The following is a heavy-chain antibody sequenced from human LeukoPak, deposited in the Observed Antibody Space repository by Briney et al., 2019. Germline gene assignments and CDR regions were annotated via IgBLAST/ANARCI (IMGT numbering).Heavy chain of an antibody. CDR3: TTGSLVVVPGVDY. J-gene: IGHJ4*02. V-gene: IGHV3-15*01. D-gene: IGHD3-22*01. Sequence: AGGSLRLSCAASGFTFSNAWMSWVRQAPGKGLEWVGRIKSKTDGGTTDYAAPVTGRFTISRDDSKNTLYLQMNSLKTEDTAVYYCTTGSLVVVPGVDYWGQGTLVTVSS. CDR2: IKSKTDGGTT. CDR1: GFTFSNAW.